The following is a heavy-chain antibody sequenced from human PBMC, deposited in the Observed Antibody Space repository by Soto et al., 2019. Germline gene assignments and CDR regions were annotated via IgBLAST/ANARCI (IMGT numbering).Heavy chain of an antibody. Sequence: PSETLSLNCTVSGASVTNYFWSWLRQPPGKGLEWIGHIYHGGRTNYSPSLRSRVTMSLDSSKNQFSLNLSSVTAADTAVYFCARDPGYCTNGVCPIFDFWGQGLLVT. CDR3: ARDPGYCTNGVCPIFDF. J-gene: IGHJ4*02. V-gene: IGHV4-59*02. CDR1: GASVTNYF. D-gene: IGHD2-8*01. CDR2: IYHGGRT.